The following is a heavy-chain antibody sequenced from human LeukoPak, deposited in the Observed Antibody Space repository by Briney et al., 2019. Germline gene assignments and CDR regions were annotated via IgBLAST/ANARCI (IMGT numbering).Heavy chain of an antibody. CDR1: GYTFTGYY. D-gene: IGHD2-2*01. Sequence: ASVKVSCKASGYTFTGYYIHWVRQAPGQGLEWMGWINSNNGGTNYPQKFQGRVTMTRDTSTSTAYMELRSLRSDDTAVYYCAREGYCRSTSCFDPWGQGTLVTVSS. CDR3: AREGYCRSTSCFDP. V-gene: IGHV1-2*02. CDR2: INSNNGGT. J-gene: IGHJ5*02.